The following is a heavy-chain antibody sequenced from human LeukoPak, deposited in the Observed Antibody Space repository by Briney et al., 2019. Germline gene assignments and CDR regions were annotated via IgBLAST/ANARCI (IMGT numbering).Heavy chain of an antibody. D-gene: IGHD3-3*01. CDR2: INPSGGST. J-gene: IGHJ6*02. CDR3: ARKLEYYDFWSGYYAYGMDV. V-gene: IGHV1-46*01. CDR1: GYTFTSYY. Sequence: GASVKVSCKASGYTFTSYYMHWVRQAPGQGLEWMGIINPSGGSTSYAQKFQGRVTMTRNTSISTAYMELSSLRSEDTAVYYCARKLEYYDFWSGYYAYGMDVWGQGTTVTVSS.